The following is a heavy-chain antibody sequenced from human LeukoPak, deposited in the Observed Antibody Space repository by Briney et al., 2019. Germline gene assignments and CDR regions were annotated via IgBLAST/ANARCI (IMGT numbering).Heavy chain of an antibody. D-gene: IGHD2-8*02. V-gene: IGHV3-48*01. CDR3: ATSGGDF. CDR1: GFTFSTYS. CDR2: ISSSSSTI. J-gene: IGHJ4*02. Sequence: GRSLRLSCAASGFTFSTYSMNWVRQAPGKGLEWVSYISSSSSTIYYADSVKGRFTISRDNAKHSLYLQMNSLRADDTAVYYCATSGGDFWGQGTLVTVSS.